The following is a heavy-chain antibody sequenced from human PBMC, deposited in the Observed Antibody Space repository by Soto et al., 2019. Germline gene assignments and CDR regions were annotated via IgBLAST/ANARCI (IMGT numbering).Heavy chain of an antibody. CDR1: GGSISSYY. V-gene: IGHV4-59*08. D-gene: IGHD2-2*02. J-gene: IGHJ4*02. CDR3: ARLQYPPLRADY. CDR2: IYYSGST. Sequence: SETLSLTCTVSGGSISSYYWSWIRQPPGKGLEWIGYIYYSGSTNYNPSLRSRVTISVDTSKNQFSLKLSSVTAADTAVYYCARLQYPPLRADYWGQGTLVTVSS.